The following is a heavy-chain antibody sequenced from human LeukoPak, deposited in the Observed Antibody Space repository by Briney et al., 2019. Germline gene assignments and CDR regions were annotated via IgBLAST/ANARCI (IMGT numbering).Heavy chain of an antibody. CDR2: IWSDASNK. D-gene: IGHD3-9*01. CDR3: AKDAERGFDYN. Sequence: GGSLRLSCAASQFTFSHYGMHWVRQAPGRGLQWVAVIWSDASNKYYSDSVKGRFTISRDNSKKTLYLEMNNLSAEDTAVYYCAKDAERGFDYNWGQGTLVTVSS. J-gene: IGHJ4*02. CDR1: QFTFSHYG. V-gene: IGHV3-33*06.